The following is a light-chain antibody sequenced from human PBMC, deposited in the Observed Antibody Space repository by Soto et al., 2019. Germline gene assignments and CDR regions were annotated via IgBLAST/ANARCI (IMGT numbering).Light chain of an antibody. CDR2: GAY. J-gene: IGKJ5*01. Sequence: EIVITQSPATLSVSPGERATLSCRASQSVSNKLAWYQQKPGQAPRLLIYGAYTRATGIPARFSGSGSGTDFTLTIRSLEPEDFAVYYCKQRSNWPITVGQGTRLEI. V-gene: IGKV3-11*01. CDR3: KQRSNWPIT. CDR1: QSVSNK.